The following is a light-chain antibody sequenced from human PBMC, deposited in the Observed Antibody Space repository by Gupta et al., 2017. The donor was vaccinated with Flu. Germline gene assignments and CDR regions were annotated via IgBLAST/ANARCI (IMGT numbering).Light chain of an antibody. CDR1: SSNIGSNT. J-gene: IGLJ2*01. CDR2: SNN. V-gene: IGLV1-44*01. CDR3: AAWDDSLNGPV. Sequence: RVTISCSGSSSNIGSNTVNWYQQLPGTGPKLLIYSNNQRPSGVPDRFSGSESGTSASLAISGLHSEDEAAYYCAAWDDSLNGPVFGGGTKLTVV.